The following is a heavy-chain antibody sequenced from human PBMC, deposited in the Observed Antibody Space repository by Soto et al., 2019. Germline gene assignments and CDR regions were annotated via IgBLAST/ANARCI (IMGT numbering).Heavy chain of an antibody. Sequence: ESLKISCKGSGYNFASHWIGWVRQMPGKGLEWMGIIYPSDSDTRYSPSFQGQVTISADKSISTAYLQWSSLKASDTAMYYCARNEYSSSPVYYGMDVWGQGTTVTVSS. D-gene: IGHD6-6*01. CDR2: IYPSDSDT. V-gene: IGHV5-51*01. J-gene: IGHJ6*02. CDR3: ARNEYSSSPVYYGMDV. CDR1: GYNFASHW.